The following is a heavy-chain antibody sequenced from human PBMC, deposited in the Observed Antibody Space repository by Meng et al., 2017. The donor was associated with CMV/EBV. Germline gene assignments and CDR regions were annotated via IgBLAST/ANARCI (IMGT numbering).Heavy chain of an antibody. CDR1: GFTVSSNY. V-gene: IGHV3-53*01. CDR3: ARNMIGAYGSGSYTSGIGEG. CDR2: IYSGGST. D-gene: IGHD3-10*01. J-gene: IGHJ4*02. Sequence: GGSLRLSCAASGFTVSSNYMSWVRQAPGKGLEWVSVIYSGGSTYYADSVKGRFTISRDNSKNTLYLQMNSLRAEDTVVYYCARNMIGAYGSGSYTSGIGEGWGQGTLVTVSS.